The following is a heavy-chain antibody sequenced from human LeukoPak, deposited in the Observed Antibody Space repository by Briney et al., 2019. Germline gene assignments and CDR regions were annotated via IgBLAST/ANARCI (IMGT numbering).Heavy chain of an antibody. CDR2: VSYGGSIE. CDR3: ARDLLGGGLDY. V-gene: IGHV3-30-3*01. J-gene: IGHJ4*02. CDR1: GFTFSAYA. D-gene: IGHD3-16*01. Sequence: PGGSLRLSCAASGFTFSAYAMYWVRQAPGKGLEWVAIVSYGGSIEYYADSVKGRFTISRDNSKNTLYLQMNSLRAEDTAVYYCARDLLGGGLDYWGQGTLVTVSS.